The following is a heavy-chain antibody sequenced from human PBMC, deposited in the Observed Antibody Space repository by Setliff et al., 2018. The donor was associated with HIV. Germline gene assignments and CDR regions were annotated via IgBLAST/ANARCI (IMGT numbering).Heavy chain of an antibody. J-gene: IGHJ5*02. CDR1: GGSIRGTSFY. CDR2: IYYSGHA. V-gene: IGHV4-39*01. Sequence: PSETLSLTCSVSGGSIRGTSFYWGWIRQPPGKGLEWIANIYYSGHAYYNPSLESRVSISVDTSKNQFSLKLNSVTATDTAVYYCARRTFGSGRIDPWGQGTLVTVSS. CDR3: ARRTFGSGRIDP. D-gene: IGHD3-16*01.